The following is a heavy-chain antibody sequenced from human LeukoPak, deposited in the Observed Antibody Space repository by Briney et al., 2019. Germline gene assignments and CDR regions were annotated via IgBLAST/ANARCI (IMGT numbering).Heavy chain of an antibody. J-gene: IGHJ5*02. Sequence: VASVKVSCTASGGTFSSYAISWVRQAPGQGLEWMGRIIPILGIANYAQKFQGRVTITADKSTSTAYMELSSLRSEDTAVYYCARHPTITGTTGLSFDPWGQGTLVTVSS. CDR3: ARHPTITGTTGLSFDP. V-gene: IGHV1-69*04. CDR1: GGTFSSYA. D-gene: IGHD1-20*01. CDR2: IIPILGIA.